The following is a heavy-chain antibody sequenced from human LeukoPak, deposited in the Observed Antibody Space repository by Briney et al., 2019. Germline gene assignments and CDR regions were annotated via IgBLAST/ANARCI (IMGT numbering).Heavy chain of an antibody. V-gene: IGHV3-30*03. Sequence: PGGSLRLSCAASGFTLNNYGIHWVSQAPGKGLEWVAVISYDGDNKYYADSLKGRFTISRDNSKNTLFLQMHNLRAEDTAVYYCATISSAWEIFCYDMDVWGQGTTVTVSS. CDR2: ISYDGDNK. J-gene: IGHJ6*02. CDR1: GFTLNNYG. D-gene: IGHD6-19*01. CDR3: ATISSAWEIFCYDMDV.